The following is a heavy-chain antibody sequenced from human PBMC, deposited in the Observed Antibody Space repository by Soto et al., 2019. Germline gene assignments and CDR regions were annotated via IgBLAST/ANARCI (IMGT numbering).Heavy chain of an antibody. J-gene: IGHJ4*02. V-gene: IGHV4-39*01. CDR3: ERVTIAARRSVDY. D-gene: IGHD6-6*01. Sequence: SETLSLTCTVSGGSISSSSYYWGWIRQPPGKGLEWIGSIYYSGSTYYNPSLKSRVTISVDTSKNQFSLKLSSVTAADTAVYYWERVTIAARRSVDYWGQVNLVTVSS. CDR1: GGSISSSSYY. CDR2: IYYSGST.